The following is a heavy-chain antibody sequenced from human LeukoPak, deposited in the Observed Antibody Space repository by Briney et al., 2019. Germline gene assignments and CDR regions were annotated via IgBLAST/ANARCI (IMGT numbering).Heavy chain of an antibody. V-gene: IGHV4-34*08. D-gene: IGHD3-16*01. J-gene: IGHJ5*02. Sequence: SGTLSLTCAVYGWTFSGYDLSWIRQPPGKGLEWVGSIYYSGSTYYNPPLMSRGTISVDKTENQFSLMLSYVTAADTAVYYCVMTKRKGERLGWFDPRGQRALVTLS. CDR2: IYYSGST. CDR1: GWTFSGYD. CDR3: VMTKRKGERLGWFDP.